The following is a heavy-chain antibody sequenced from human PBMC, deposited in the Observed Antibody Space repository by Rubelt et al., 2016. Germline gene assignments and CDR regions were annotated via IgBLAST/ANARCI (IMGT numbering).Heavy chain of an antibody. Sequence: QVQLVQSGAEVKKPGSSVKVSCKASGGTFSSSAISWVRQAPGQGLEWMGGIIPIFGTANYAQKFQGRVTITADESTSTAYMELSSLRSEDTAVYYCATGGDFGVVIPNWFDPWGQGTLVTVSS. CDR1: GGTFSSSA. D-gene: IGHD3-3*01. V-gene: IGHV1-69*01. CDR3: ATGGDFGVVIPNWFDP. J-gene: IGHJ5*02. CDR2: IIPIFGTA.